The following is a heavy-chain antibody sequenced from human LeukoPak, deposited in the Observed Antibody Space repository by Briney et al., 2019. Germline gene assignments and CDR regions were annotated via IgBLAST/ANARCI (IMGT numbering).Heavy chain of an antibody. Sequence: PSETLSLTCTVSGGSISSHYWSWIRQPPGKGLEWIGYIYYSGSTNYNPSLKSRVTISVDTSKNQFSLKLSSVTAADTAVYYCATRNYDFWSGPLSGYYYYYMDVWGKGTTVNVSS. J-gene: IGHJ6*03. CDR3: ATRNYDFWSGPLSGYYYYYMDV. CDR1: GGSISSHY. V-gene: IGHV4-59*11. CDR2: IYYSGST. D-gene: IGHD3-3*01.